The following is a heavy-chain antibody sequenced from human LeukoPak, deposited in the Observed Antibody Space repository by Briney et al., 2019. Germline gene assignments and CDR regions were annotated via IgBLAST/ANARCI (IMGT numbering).Heavy chain of an antibody. V-gene: IGHV3-30*04. CDR1: GTNFSGYA. J-gene: IGHJ4*02. CDR3: ATAYSSGWADY. Sequence: GGSLRLSCAASGTNFSGYAMHWVRQAPGKGLEWVAIISYDGSNKNYADSVKGRLTISRDNSNNMLFLQLNSLRTDDTAVYFCATAYSSGWADYWGQGTLVTVSS. D-gene: IGHD6-19*01. CDR2: ISYDGSNK.